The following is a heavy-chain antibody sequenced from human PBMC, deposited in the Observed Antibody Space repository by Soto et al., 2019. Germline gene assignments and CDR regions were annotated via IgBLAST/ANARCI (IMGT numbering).Heavy chain of an antibody. V-gene: IGHV3-30*18. D-gene: IGHD3-10*01. CDR2: ISYDGSNK. CDR3: AKGEYYYGSGSPYYGMDV. J-gene: IGHJ6*02. Sequence: GGSLRLSCAASGFTFSNYGMHWVRQAPGKGLEWVAVISYDGSNKYYADSVKGRFTISRDNSKNTLYLQMNSLRDEDTAVYYCAKGEYYYGSGSPYYGMDVWGHGTTVTVSS. CDR1: GFTFSNYG.